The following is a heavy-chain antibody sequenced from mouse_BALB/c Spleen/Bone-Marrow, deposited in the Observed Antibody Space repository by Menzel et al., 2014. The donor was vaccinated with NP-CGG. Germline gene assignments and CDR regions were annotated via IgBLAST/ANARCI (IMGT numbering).Heavy chain of an antibody. CDR1: GYSFTGYF. J-gene: IGHJ1*01. D-gene: IGHD4-1*01. CDR2: INPYNGDT. CDR3: GRVAGGWWLDV. V-gene: IGHV1-20*02. Sequence: EVKLVESGPELVKPGASVKISCKASGYSFTGYFMNWVMQSHGKSPEWIGRINPYNGDTFYNQKLKGKATLTADKSSSTAHMELRSLASEGSAVYYCGRVAGGWWLDVWGGGTAVAVSS.